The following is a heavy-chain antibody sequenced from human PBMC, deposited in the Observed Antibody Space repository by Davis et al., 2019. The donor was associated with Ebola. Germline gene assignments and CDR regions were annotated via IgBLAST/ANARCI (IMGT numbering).Heavy chain of an antibody. V-gene: IGHV1-8*01. D-gene: IGHD1-7*01. CDR1: GYTFTSYD. CDR3: ARGITGTTVVNY. Sequence: ASVKVSCKASGYTFTSYDINWVRQATGQGLEWMGWMNPNSGNTGYAQKFQGRVTMTRNTSISTAYMELSSLGSEDTAVYYCARGITGTTVVNYWGQGTLVTVSS. CDR2: MNPNSGNT. J-gene: IGHJ4*02.